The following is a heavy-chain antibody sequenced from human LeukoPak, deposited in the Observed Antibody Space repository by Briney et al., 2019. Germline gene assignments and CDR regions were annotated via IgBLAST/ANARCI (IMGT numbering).Heavy chain of an antibody. Sequence: ASVKVSCKASGYTFTSYDINWVRQATGQGLEWMGWMNPNSGNTGYAQKFQGRVTMTRNTSISTAYMELSSLRSEDTAVYYCARWGYSSGWYVPFRSNWGQGTLVTVSS. J-gene: IGHJ4*02. V-gene: IGHV1-8*01. CDR2: MNPNSGNT. D-gene: IGHD6-19*01. CDR3: ARWGYSSGWYVPFRSN. CDR1: GYTFTSYD.